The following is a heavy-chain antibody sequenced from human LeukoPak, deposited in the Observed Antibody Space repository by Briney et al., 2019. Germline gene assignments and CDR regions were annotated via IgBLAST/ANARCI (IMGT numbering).Heavy chain of an antibody. D-gene: IGHD3-9*01. Sequence: SETLSLTCAVYGGSFSGYYWSWIRQPPGKGLEWIGEINHSGSTNYNPSLKSRVTISVDTSKNQFSLKLSSVTAADTAVYYCARRKVLRYFDWLLYGHFDYWGQGTLVPVSS. V-gene: IGHV4-34*01. J-gene: IGHJ4*02. CDR3: ARRKVLRYFDWLLYGHFDY. CDR1: GGSFSGYY. CDR2: INHSGST.